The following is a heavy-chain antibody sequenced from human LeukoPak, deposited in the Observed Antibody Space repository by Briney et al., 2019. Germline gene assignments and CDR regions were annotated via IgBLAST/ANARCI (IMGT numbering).Heavy chain of an antibody. V-gene: IGHV3-21*01. Sequence: GGSLRLSCAASGFTFSSYSMTWVRQAPGKGLEWVSSISSSSSYIYYADSVKGRFTISRDNAENSLYLQMNSLRAEDTAVYYCARGRGFWSGYPYGMDVWGQGTTVTVSS. CDR2: ISSSSSYI. CDR1: GFTFSSYS. J-gene: IGHJ6*02. D-gene: IGHD3-3*01. CDR3: ARGRGFWSGYPYGMDV.